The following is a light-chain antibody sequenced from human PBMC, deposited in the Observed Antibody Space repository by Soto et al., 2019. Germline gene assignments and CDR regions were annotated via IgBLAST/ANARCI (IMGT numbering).Light chain of an antibody. CDR1: QSVSSSY. V-gene: IGKV3-20*01. CDR2: DTS. CDR3: QQCGSSLA. Sequence: EIMLTQSPGTLSLSPGERATLSCRASQSVSSSYLAWYQQKPGQAPRLLIYDTSSRATGIPDRFSGSGSGTDFTLAISRLEPDDFAVYYCQQCGSSLAFGQGTKVELK. J-gene: IGKJ1*01.